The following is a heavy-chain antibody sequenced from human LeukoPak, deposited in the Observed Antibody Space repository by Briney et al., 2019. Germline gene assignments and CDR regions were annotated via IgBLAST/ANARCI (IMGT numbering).Heavy chain of an antibody. Sequence: GGSLRLSCEASGFTFSNYSMNWVRQAPGKGLEWVSSISTSSSYIYYADSLKGRFTISRDNARNSLYLHMNSLRAEDTAVYYCAELGITMIGGVWGKGTTVTISS. CDR3: AELGITMIGGV. J-gene: IGHJ6*04. V-gene: IGHV3-21*01. CDR1: GFTFSNYS. CDR2: ISTSSSYI. D-gene: IGHD3-10*02.